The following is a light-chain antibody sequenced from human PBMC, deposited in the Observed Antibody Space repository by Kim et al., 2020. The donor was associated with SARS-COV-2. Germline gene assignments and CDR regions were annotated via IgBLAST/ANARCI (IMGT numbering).Light chain of an antibody. CDR2: DAT. CDR1: QNVDIY. J-gene: IGKJ4*01. CDR3: QQRRNWPPLT. Sequence: LTPATRATLAYKARQNVDIYLAWYQQKPGQAPRLLIYDATNRATGIPDRFSGSGSGTDFTLTISGLEPEDFAIYYCQQRRNWPPLTFGGGTKLEI. V-gene: IGKV3-11*01.